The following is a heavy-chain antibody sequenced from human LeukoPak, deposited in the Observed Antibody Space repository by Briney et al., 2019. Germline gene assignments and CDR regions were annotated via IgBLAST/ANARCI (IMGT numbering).Heavy chain of an antibody. CDR3: ARDAWSGSSNWFDP. D-gene: IGHD3-3*01. V-gene: IGHV3-30-3*01. CDR1: GFTFSSYA. Sequence: PGRSLRLSCAASGFTFSSYAMHWVRQAPGKGLEWVAVISYDGSNKYYADSVKGRFTISRDNSKNTLYLQMNSLRAEDTAVYYCARDAWSGSSNWFDPWGQGTLVTVSS. CDR2: ISYDGSNK. J-gene: IGHJ5*02.